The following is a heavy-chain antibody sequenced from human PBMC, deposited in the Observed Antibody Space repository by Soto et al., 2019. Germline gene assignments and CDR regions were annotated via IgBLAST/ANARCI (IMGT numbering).Heavy chain of an antibody. D-gene: IGHD3-22*01. CDR1: GGIFGSHG. Sequence: QVQLIQSEAEVKKPGSSVRVSCTASGGIFGSHGFSWVRQAPGQRLEWVGGFIPIFRTLTYTEKFQARVRHAADAPTNTVYLDLSSLTSEDTSVYYCVRDRRIYYSDPHDEFVASDYEVWGQGTMVSVSS. J-gene: IGHJ3*01. V-gene: IGHV1-69*01. CDR3: VRDRRIYYSDPHDEFVASDYEV. CDR2: FIPIFRTL.